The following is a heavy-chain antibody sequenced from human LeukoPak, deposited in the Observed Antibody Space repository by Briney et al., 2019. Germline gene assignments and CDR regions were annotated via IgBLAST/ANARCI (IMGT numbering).Heavy chain of an antibody. CDR2: ISAYNGNT. Sequence: GASVKVSCKASGYTFTSYGISWVRQAPGQGLEWMGWISAYNGNTNYAQKLQGRVTMTTDTSTSTAYMELRSLRSDDTAVYYCARDFKYYDSSGYCYVDFYIDYWGQGTLVTVSS. CDR3: ARDFKYYDSSGYCYVDFYIDY. CDR1: GYTFTSYG. V-gene: IGHV1-18*01. D-gene: IGHD3-22*01. J-gene: IGHJ4*02.